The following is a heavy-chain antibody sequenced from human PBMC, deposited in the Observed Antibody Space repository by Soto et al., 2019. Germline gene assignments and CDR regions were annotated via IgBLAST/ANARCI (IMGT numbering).Heavy chain of an antibody. CDR3: ARADPSGSYLDAFDI. V-gene: IGHV3-48*02. CDR2: ISSSSSTI. Sequence: GGSLRLSCAASGFTFSSYIMNWVRQAPGKGLEWVSYISSSSSTIYYADSVKGRFTISRDNAKNSLYLQMNSLRDEDTAVYYCARADPSGSYLDAFDIWGQGTMVTVSS. J-gene: IGHJ3*02. D-gene: IGHD1-26*01. CDR1: GFTFSSYI.